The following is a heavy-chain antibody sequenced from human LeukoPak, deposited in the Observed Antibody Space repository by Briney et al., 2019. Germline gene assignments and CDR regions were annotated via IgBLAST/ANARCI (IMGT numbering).Heavy chain of an antibody. V-gene: IGHV4-61*02. J-gene: IGHJ4*02. Sequence: SETLSLTCTVSGGSISSGSYYWSWIRQSAGKGLEWIGRIYTSGSTNYNPSLKSRVTISVDTSKNQFSLTLSSVTAADTAVYYGARESGGNDYGDYWGQGTLVTVSS. D-gene: IGHD1-26*01. CDR1: GGSISSGSYY. CDR3: ARESGGNDYGDY. CDR2: IYTSGST.